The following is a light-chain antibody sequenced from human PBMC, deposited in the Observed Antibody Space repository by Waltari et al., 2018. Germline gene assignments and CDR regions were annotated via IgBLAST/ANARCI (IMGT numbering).Light chain of an antibody. Sequence: QSALTQPASVSGSPGQSITISCTGTSSDVGAYDYVSWYQQHPGKAPKLLIYDFNNRPSGVSHRFSGSKSGNTASLTISGLQAEDEANYFCSAYTKSTTRYWVFGGGTKVTVL. V-gene: IGLV2-14*03. J-gene: IGLJ3*02. CDR2: DFN. CDR3: SAYTKSTTRYWV. CDR1: SSDVGAYDY.